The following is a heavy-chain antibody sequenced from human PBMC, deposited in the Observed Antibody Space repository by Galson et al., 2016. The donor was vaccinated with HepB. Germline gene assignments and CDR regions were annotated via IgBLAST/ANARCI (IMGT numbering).Heavy chain of an antibody. CDR2: IIPIFGTT. D-gene: IGHD1-26*01. J-gene: IGHJ6*02. V-gene: IGHV1-69*13. Sequence: SVKVSCKASGGTFNTYAISWVRQAPGQGLEWMGGIIPIFGTTNYAQKFQGRLTITADEPTSTAYMELSSLRSDDTAVYYCARPSGSYLVNSYYYVMDVWGQGTTVTVSS. CDR1: GGTFNTYA. CDR3: ARPSGSYLVNSYYYVMDV.